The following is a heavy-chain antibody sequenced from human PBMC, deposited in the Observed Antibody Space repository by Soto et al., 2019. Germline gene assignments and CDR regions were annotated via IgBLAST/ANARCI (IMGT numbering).Heavy chain of an antibody. CDR1: GFTFSTYG. CDR3: ARGLGAFNYGSAYVDY. CDR2: IWYDGSNQ. V-gene: IGHV3-33*01. J-gene: IGHJ4*02. D-gene: IGHD3-10*01. Sequence: GGSLRLSCAPSGFTFSTYGMHWVRQAPGKGLEWVAVIWYDGSNQYYADSVKGRFTISRDNSKNVLYLQKNSLRAEATAVYYCARGLGAFNYGSAYVDYWGQGTPVTVSS.